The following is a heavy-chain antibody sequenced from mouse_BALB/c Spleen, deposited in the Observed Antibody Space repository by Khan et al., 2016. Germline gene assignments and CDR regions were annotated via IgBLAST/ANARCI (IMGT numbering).Heavy chain of an antibody. CDR1: GYTFTRYW. D-gene: IGHD2-3*01. CDR3: ATGGYSWFDY. Sequence: QVQLKQSGAELAKPGASVKMSCKATGYTFTRYWMNWLKQRPGQGLEWIGYINPNSDYTENNQKFEDKATLTADKSSNTAYMQLNSLTSEDSAVYYCATGGYSWFDYWGQGTLVTVSA. V-gene: IGHV1-7*01. CDR2: INPNSDYT. J-gene: IGHJ3*01.